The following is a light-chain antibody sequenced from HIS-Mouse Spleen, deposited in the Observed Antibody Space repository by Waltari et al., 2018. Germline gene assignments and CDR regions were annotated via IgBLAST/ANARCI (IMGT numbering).Light chain of an antibody. CDR1: SSDVGGYNY. J-gene: IGLJ2*01. CDR2: EVS. V-gene: IGLV2-8*01. Sequence: QSALTQPPSASGSPGQSVTISCTGTSSDVGGYNYVSWYQQHPGKAPKLMIYEVSKRPSGGPDRFPGSKSGNTASLTVSGLQAEDEADYYCSSYAGSNNLVFGGGTKLTVL. CDR3: SSYAGSNNLV.